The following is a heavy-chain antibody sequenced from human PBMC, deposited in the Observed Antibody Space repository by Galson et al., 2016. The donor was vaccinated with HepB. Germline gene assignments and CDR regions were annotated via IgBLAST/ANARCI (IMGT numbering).Heavy chain of an antibody. Sequence: SLRLSCAVSGFIFGNYAMTWVRQAPGEGLEWVSVISGSGDSTYYADSVKGRFTISRDNFKSTLSLQMNSLRAEDTAVYYCVKTQGYSTGWYGMDVWGQGTTVTVSS. CDR1: GFIFGNYA. CDR3: VKTQGYSTGWYGMDV. V-gene: IGHV3-23*01. CDR2: ISGSGDST. D-gene: IGHD6-19*01. J-gene: IGHJ6*02.